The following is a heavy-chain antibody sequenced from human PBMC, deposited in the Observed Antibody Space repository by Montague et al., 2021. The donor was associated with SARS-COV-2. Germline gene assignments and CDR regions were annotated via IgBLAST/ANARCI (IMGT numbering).Heavy chain of an antibody. J-gene: IGHJ3*02. D-gene: IGHD5-18*01. CDR3: AEGYSYGSHTFDI. CDR2: ITAGGDGT. V-gene: IGHV3-23*01. CDR1: GFTFSSFA. Sequence: SLRLSCAASGFTFSSFAVSWVRQAPGKGLEWVSTITAGGDGTYYADSVKGRFTISRDNSKNTLYLQMISLRAEDTAVYFCAEGYSYGSHTFDIWGQGTMVTVSS.